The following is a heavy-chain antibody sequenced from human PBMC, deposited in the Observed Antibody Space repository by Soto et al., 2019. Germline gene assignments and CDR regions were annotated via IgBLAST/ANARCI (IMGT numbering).Heavy chain of an antibody. D-gene: IGHD3-3*01. CDR2: VSPYNGNT. V-gene: IGHV1-18*04. Sequence: GASVKVSCKPSGYTFTKYGISWVRQAPGQGLEWIGWVSPYNGNTNYAQKFQGRVTITADESTSTAYMELSSLRSEDTAVYYCARDSYDFWSGYYDYWGQGTLVTVSS. CDR1: GYTFTKYG. J-gene: IGHJ4*02. CDR3: ARDSYDFWSGYYDY.